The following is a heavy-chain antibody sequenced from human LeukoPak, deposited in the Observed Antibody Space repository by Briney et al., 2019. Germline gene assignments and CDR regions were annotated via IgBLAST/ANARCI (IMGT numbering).Heavy chain of an antibody. V-gene: IGHV3-74*01. CDR2: INSDGSST. J-gene: IGHJ4*02. D-gene: IGHD3-22*01. Sequence: GGSLRLSCAASGFTFSSYWMHWVRHAPGKGLVWVSRINSDGSSTSYADSVKGRFTISRDNAKNTLYLQMNSLRAEDTAVYYCARAPYYYDSSGYSEYWGQGTLVTVSS. CDR3: ARAPYYYDSSGYSEY. CDR1: GFTFSSYW.